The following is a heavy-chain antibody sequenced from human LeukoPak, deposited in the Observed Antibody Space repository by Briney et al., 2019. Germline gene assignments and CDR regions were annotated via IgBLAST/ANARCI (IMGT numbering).Heavy chain of an antibody. CDR2: IYDSGST. CDR1: GGSISSSYYY. D-gene: IGHD6-19*01. CDR3: ARGLVAGSLDV. Sequence: PSETLSLTCTVSGGSISSSYYYCSWIRQPPGKGLEWIGYIYDSGSTNYNPSLKSRATISVDTSKKQFSVKLSSVTAADTAVYYCARGLVAGSLDVWGPGTTVTVSS. V-gene: IGHV4-61*01. J-gene: IGHJ6*02.